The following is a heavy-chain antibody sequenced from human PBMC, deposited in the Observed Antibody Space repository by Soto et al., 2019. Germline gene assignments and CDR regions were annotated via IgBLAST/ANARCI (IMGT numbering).Heavy chain of an antibody. D-gene: IGHD1-26*01. J-gene: IGHJ6*02. CDR1: GYTFTSYY. CDR3: ARESDSGSTGNYYGMDV. Sequence: GASVKVSCKASGYTFTSYYMLWVRQAPGQGLEWMGIINPSGGSTSYAQKFQGRVTMTRDTSTSTVYMELGSLRSEDTAVYYCARESDSGSTGNYYGMDVWGQGTTVTVSS. CDR2: INPSGGST. V-gene: IGHV1-46*01.